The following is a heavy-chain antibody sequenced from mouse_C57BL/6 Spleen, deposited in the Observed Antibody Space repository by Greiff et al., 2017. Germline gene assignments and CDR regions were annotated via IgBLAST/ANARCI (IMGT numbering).Heavy chain of an antibody. CDR3: VRGLWYFDG. V-gene: IGHV10-3*01. CDR1: GFTFNTYA. CDR2: IISKSSNYTT. D-gene: IGHD2-13*01. J-gene: IGHJ1*03. Sequence: EVKLMESGGGLVQPKGSLKLSCAASGFTFNTYAMPWVRQAPGKGLEWVARIISKSSNYTTYYADSVKDRFTISRDDSQSMLYLHMNNLKTEDTAMYYCVRGLWYFDGWGTGTTVTVSS.